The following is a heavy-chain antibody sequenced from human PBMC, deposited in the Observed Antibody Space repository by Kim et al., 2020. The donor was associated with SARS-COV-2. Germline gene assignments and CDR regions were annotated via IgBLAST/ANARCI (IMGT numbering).Heavy chain of an antibody. V-gene: IGHV4-39*01. J-gene: IGHJ6*02. D-gene: IGHD6-13*01. Sequence: KSRVTISVDTSKNQFSLKLSSVTAADTAVYYCARTIAAAGSSYYYYGMDVWGQGTTVTVSS. CDR3: ARTIAAAGSSYYYYGMDV.